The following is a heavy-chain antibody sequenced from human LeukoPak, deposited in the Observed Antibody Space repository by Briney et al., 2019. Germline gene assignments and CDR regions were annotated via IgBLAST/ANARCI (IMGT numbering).Heavy chain of an antibody. D-gene: IGHD6-13*01. Sequence: GGSLRLSCAASGFTVSSNYMSWVRRAPGKGLEWVSVIYSGGSTYYADSVKGRFTISRDNSKNTLYLQMNSLRAEDTAVYYCARFGLGASAAAGTRDYWGQGTLVTVSS. CDR1: GFTVSSNY. J-gene: IGHJ4*02. CDR2: IYSGGST. CDR3: ARFGLGASAAAGTRDY. V-gene: IGHV3-53*01.